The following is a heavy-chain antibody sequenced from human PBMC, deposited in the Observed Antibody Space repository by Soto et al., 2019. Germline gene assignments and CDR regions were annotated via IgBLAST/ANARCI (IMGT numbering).Heavy chain of an antibody. V-gene: IGHV1-69*12. D-gene: IGHD2-21*02. CDR2: IIPIFGTA. CDR3: ARVTPYCGGDCYGPTEYFQH. Sequence: QVQLVQSGAEVKKPGSSVKVSCKASGGTFSSYAISWVRQAPGQGLEWMGGIIPIFGTANYAQKFQGRVTITADESTSTAYMELSSLRSEDTAVYYCARVTPYCGGDCYGPTEYFQHWGQGTLVTVSS. J-gene: IGHJ1*01. CDR1: GGTFSSYA.